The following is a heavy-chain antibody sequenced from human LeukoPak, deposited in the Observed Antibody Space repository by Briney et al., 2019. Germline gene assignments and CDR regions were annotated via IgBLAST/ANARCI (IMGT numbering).Heavy chain of an antibody. CDR3: AKDTEPAWELNYFDY. D-gene: IGHD1-26*01. Sequence: PGGSLRLSCAASGFTFDDYPMHWVRQAPGKGLEWVSGISWNSGSIGYADSVKGRFTISRDNAKNSLYLQMNSLRAEDTALYYCAKDTEPAWELNYFDYWGQGTRVTVSA. CDR1: GFTFDDYP. V-gene: IGHV3-9*01. J-gene: IGHJ4*02. CDR2: ISWNSGSI.